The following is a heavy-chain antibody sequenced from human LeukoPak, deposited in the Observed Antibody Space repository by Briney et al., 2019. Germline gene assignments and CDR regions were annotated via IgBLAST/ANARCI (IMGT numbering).Heavy chain of an antibody. D-gene: IGHD6-19*01. CDR1: GFTFSSFE. V-gene: IGHV3-23*01. CDR3: AKTGYSSGWYRIWGY. J-gene: IGHJ4*02. CDR2: ISGSGGSA. Sequence: PGGSLRLSCAASGFTFSSFEMSWVRQAPGKGLEWVSAISGSGGSAYYADSVKGRFTISRDNSRNSLSLQMNSLRAEDTALYYCAKTGYSSGWYRIWGYWGQGTLVTVSS.